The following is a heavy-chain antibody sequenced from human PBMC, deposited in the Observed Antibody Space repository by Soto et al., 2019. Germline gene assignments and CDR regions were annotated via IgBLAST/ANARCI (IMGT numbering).Heavy chain of an antibody. Sequence: QVQLVQSGAEVKKPGASVKVSRKASGYTFTSYAMHWVRQAPGQRLEWMGWINAGNGNTKYSLKFQGRVTITRDTAASTAYMELSSLRSEDTAVYYCARGSGLTYFDYWGQGTLVTVSS. CDR1: GYTFTSYA. CDR3: ARGSGLTYFDY. J-gene: IGHJ4*02. CDR2: INAGNGNT. V-gene: IGHV1-3*01. D-gene: IGHD3-10*01.